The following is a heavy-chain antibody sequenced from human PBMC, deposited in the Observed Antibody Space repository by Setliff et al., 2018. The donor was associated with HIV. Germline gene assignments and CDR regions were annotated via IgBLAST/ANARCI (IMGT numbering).Heavy chain of an antibody. CDR2: INRSGST. Sequence: PSETLSLTCAVYGGSFSGYYWSWVRQPPGKGLEWIGEINRSGSTNYNPSLKGRVTVSVDTSKNQFSLKVSSVTAADTAVYYCARETEAGTFDYWGQGTLVTVSS. D-gene: IGHD6-19*01. CDR3: ARETEAGTFDY. J-gene: IGHJ4*02. V-gene: IGHV4-34*01. CDR1: GGSFSGYY.